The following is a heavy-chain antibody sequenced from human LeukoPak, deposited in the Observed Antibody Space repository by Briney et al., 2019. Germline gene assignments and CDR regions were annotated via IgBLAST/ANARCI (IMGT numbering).Heavy chain of an antibody. J-gene: IGHJ6*03. V-gene: IGHV3-7*01. CDR2: IKQDGSEK. CDR1: GFTFSSYW. Sequence: GGSLRLSCAASGFTFSSYWMSWVRQAPGKGLEWVVNIKQDGSEKYYVDSVKGRFTISRDNAKNSLYLQMNSLRAEDTAVYYCARESGGSSWYSRYYYMDVWGKGATVTVSS. D-gene: IGHD6-13*01. CDR3: ARESGGSSWYSRYYYMDV.